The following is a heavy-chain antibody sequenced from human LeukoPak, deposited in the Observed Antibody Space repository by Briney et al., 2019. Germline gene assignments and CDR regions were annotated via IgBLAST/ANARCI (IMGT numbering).Heavy chain of an antibody. V-gene: IGHV4-34*01. CDR2: INHSGST. D-gene: IGHD5-18*01. CDR1: GGSFSGYY. J-gene: IGHJ4*02. Sequence: SETLSLTCAVYGGSFSGYYWSWIRQPPGKGLEWIGEINHSGSTNYNPSLKSRVTISVDTSKNQVSLKLSSVTAADTAVYYCASGYSYGYVHYWGQGTLVTVSS. CDR3: ASGYSYGYVHY.